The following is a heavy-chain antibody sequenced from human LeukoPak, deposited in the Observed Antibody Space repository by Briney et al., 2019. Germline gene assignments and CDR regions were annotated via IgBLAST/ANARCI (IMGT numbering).Heavy chain of an antibody. J-gene: IGHJ3*02. V-gene: IGHV3-30*02. CDR3: AKDVSRITMIVRPDAFDI. CDR2: IRYDGSIK. CDR1: GFTFSDYG. Sequence: GGSLRLSCAASGFTFSDYGMVWVRQAPGKGLEWVAFIRYDGSIKYYTDSVKDRFTVSRDNSRNTLYLQMNSLRAEDTAVYYCAKDVSRITMIVRPDAFDIWGQGTMVTVSS. D-gene: IGHD3-22*01.